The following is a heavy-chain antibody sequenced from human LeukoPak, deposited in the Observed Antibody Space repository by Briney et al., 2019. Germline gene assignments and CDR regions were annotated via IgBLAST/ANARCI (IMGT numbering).Heavy chain of an antibody. CDR3: TRLAAAGSGRWAPDY. CDR1: GFTFSSYS. CDR2: ISSSSSYI. Sequence: GGSLRLSCGASGFTFSSYSMNWVRQAPGKGLEWVSCISSSSSYIYYADSVKGRFTISRDNAKNSVYLQMNGLRAEDTAVYYCTRLAAAGSGRWAPDYWGQGTLVTVSS. V-gene: IGHV3-21*06. J-gene: IGHJ4*02. D-gene: IGHD1-14*01.